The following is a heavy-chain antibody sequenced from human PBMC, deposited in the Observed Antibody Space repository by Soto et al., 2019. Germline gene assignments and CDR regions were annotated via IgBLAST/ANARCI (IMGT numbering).Heavy chain of an antibody. V-gene: IGHV3-73*02. Sequence: EVQLVESGGGLVQPGGSRKLSCAASGFIFRDSALHGVRRASGKGLEWVGRIGRKANNYATTFAASVEGRFAISRDDSKNTAYLQMNSLKTEDTAIYYCTRGRDVWSGYLRYYLDYWGQGTLVTVSS. CDR2: IGRKANNYAT. CDR1: GFIFRDSA. J-gene: IGHJ4*02. D-gene: IGHD3-3*01. CDR3: TRGRDVWSGYLRYYLDY.